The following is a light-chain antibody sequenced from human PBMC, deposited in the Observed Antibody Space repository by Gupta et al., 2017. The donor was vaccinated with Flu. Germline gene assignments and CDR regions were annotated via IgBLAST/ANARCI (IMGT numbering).Light chain of an antibody. CDR1: PSVSSY. Sequence: EIVLTQSPATLSLSPGESATLSCRASPSVSSYLAWYQQQPGQAPRLLIYYASNRATGSLARCSGSGAGTEFTPITSSLEPEDFSVYYCQQHSNSSPISFGGGTKVEIK. CDR2: YAS. J-gene: IGKJ4*01. V-gene: IGKV3-11*01. CDR3: QQHSNSSPIS.